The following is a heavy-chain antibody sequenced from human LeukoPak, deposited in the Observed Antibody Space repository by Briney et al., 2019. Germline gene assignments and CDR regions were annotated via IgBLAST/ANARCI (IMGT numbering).Heavy chain of an antibody. J-gene: IGHJ4*02. Sequence: SETLSHTCTVSGGSISSGDYYWSWIRQPPGKGLEWIGYIYYSGSTYYNPSLKSRVTISVDTSKNQFSLKLSSVTAADTAVYYCARGTMVRGALFDYWGQGTLVTVSS. D-gene: IGHD3-10*01. V-gene: IGHV4-30-4*01. CDR3: ARGTMVRGALFDY. CDR1: GGSISSGDYY. CDR2: IYYSGST.